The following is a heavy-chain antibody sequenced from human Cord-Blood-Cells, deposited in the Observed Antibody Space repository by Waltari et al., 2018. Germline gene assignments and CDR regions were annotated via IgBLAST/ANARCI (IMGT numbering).Heavy chain of an antibody. D-gene: IGHD6-6*01. CDR2: IYYSGST. J-gene: IGHJ5*02. CDR1: GGSISSSSYY. Sequence: QLQLQESGPGLVKPSETLSLTCTVPGGSISSSSYYWGWLRQPPGKGLAWIGSIYYSGSTYYNPSLKSRVTISVDTSKNQFSLKLSSVTAADTAVYYCARRGGIAARRTFWFDPWGQGTLVTVSS. V-gene: IGHV4-39*01. CDR3: ARRGGIAARRTFWFDP.